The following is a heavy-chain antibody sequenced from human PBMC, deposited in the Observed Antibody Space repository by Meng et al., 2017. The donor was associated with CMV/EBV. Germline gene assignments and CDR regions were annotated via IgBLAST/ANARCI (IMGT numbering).Heavy chain of an antibody. V-gene: IGHV1-18*01. D-gene: IGHD2-2*02. J-gene: IGHJ5*02. CDR2: ISAYNGNT. Sequence: YGISWVRQAPGQGLEWMGWISAYNGNTNYAQKLQDRVTMTTDTSTSTAYMELRSLRSDDTAVYYCARVIPSSGYCSSTSCYTSWFDPWGQGTLVTVSS. CDR3: ARVIPSSGYCSSTSCYTSWFDP. CDR1: YG.